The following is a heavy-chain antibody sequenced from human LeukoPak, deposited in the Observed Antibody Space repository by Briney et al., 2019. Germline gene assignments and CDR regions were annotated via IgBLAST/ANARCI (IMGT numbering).Heavy chain of an antibody. Sequence: SETLSLTCAVSGGSISSGGYSWSWIRQPPGKGLEWIGYIYHSGSTNYNPSLKSRVTISVDTSKNQFSLKLSSVTAADTAVYYCARGIRYSYGPFDYWGQGTLVTVSS. CDR1: GGSISSGGYS. V-gene: IGHV4-30-2*01. D-gene: IGHD5-18*01. CDR3: ARGIRYSYGPFDY. CDR2: IYHSGST. J-gene: IGHJ4*02.